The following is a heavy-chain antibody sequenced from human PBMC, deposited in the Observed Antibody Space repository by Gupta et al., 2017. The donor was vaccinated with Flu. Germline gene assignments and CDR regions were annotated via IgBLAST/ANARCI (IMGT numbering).Heavy chain of an antibody. CDR2: ISSSSRYI. J-gene: IGHJ4*02. D-gene: IGHD1-1*01. Sequence: EVQLVESGGGLVKPGGSLSLSCAASGFTFRAYSMTWARQAPGKGMEWIASISSSSRYIDYADSVEGRFTISRDNARNSLSLQMSNLRAEDTAVYYCVKFGTGSSNASYWGQGTLVTVSS. CDR3: VKFGTGSSNASY. CDR1: GFTFRAYS. V-gene: IGHV3-21*02.